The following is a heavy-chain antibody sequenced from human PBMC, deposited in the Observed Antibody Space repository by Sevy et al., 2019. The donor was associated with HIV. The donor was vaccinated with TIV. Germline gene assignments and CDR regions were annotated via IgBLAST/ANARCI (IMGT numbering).Heavy chain of an antibody. CDR3: ARDRKVLLVVYAIPFDVFDI. CDR1: GFTFNNYG. Sequence: GGSLRLSCAASGFTFNNYGMHWVRQAPGKGLEWVTFIRHDGSDEYYTDSVKGRFTIFRDNSKNTVYLQMNSLRAEDTAVYYCARDRKVLLVVYAIPFDVFDIWGQGTMVTVSS. V-gene: IGHV3-30*02. CDR2: IRHDGSDE. J-gene: IGHJ3*02. D-gene: IGHD2-8*02.